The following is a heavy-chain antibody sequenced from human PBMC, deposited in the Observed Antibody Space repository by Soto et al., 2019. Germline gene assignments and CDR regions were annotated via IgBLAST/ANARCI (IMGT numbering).Heavy chain of an antibody. CDR3: ARVRPIAAAGTGDYGMDV. J-gene: IGHJ6*02. Sequence: QVQLQESGPGLVKPSETLSLTCTVSGGSISSYYWSWIRQPPGKGLEWIGYIYYSGSTNYNPSLQSRVTKSVDTSKNQISLKLSSVTAADTAVYYCARVRPIAAAGTGDYGMDVWGQGTTVTVSS. V-gene: IGHV4-59*01. CDR1: GGSISSYY. D-gene: IGHD6-13*01. CDR2: IYYSGST.